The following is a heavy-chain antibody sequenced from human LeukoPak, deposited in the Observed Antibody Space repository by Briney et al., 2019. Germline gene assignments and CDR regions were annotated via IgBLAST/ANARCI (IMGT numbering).Heavy chain of an antibody. CDR2: ISGSGGAT. J-gene: IGHJ4*02. V-gene: IGHV3-23*01. CDR3: AKGRYCSGGSCEFDY. CDR1: GFTFSSYV. D-gene: IGHD2-15*01. Sequence: QSGGSLRLSCAASGFTFSSYVMSWVRQAPGKGLEWFSTISGSGGATYYADSVRGRFTISRDNSKNTLDLQMNCLRAEDMAVYYCAKGRYCSGGSCEFDYWGQGTLVTVSS.